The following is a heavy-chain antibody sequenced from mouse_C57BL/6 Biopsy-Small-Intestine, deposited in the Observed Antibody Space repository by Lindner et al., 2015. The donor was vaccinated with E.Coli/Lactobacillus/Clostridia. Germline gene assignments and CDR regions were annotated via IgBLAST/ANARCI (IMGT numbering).Heavy chain of an antibody. D-gene: IGHD1-1*01. CDR1: GYAFSSSW. CDR3: ARSSYYYDY. CDR2: ILPGSGST. J-gene: IGHJ2*01. Sequence: VQLQESGPELVKPGASVKISCKASGYAFSSSWMNWVKQRPGHGLEWIGEILPGSGSTNYNEKFRGKATFTADTSSNTAYMQLSSLTSEDSAVYFCARSSYYYDYWGQGTTLTVSS. V-gene: IGHV1-9*01.